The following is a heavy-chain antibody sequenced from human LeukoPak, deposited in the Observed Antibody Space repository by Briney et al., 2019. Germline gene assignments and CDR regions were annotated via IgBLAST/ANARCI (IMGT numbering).Heavy chain of an antibody. CDR2: IYTSGST. CDR1: GGSISSGSYY. Sequence: SETLSLTCTVSGGSISSGSYYWSWIRQPAGKGLEWIGRIYTSGSTNYNPSLKSRVTISVDTSKNQFSLKLSSVTAADTAVYYCARDPTPWYYYMDVWGKGTTVTVSS. J-gene: IGHJ6*03. V-gene: IGHV4-61*02. D-gene: IGHD4-11*01. CDR3: ARDPTPWYYYMDV.